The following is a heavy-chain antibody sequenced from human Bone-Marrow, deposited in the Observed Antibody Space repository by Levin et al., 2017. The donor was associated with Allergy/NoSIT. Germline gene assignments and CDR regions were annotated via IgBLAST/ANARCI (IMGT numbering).Heavy chain of an antibody. CDR3: ARVAARLNYYYMDV. CDR1: GFTFSSYG. Sequence: GESLKISCAASGFTFSSYGMHWVRQAPGKGLEWVAVIWYDGSNKYYADSVKGRFTISRDNSKNTLYLQMNSLRAEDTAVYYCARVAARLNYYYMDVWGKGTTVTVSS. V-gene: IGHV3-33*01. D-gene: IGHD6-6*01. CDR2: IWYDGSNK. J-gene: IGHJ6*03.